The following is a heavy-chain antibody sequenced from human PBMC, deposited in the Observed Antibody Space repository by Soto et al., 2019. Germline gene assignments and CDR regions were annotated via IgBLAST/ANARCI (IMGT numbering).Heavy chain of an antibody. CDR1: GFTFSRFG. CDR2: IWYDGSNQ. V-gene: IGHV3-33*01. CDR3: ARDQGTSSSGLLIKGTDY. D-gene: IGHD3-10*01. Sequence: GGSLRLSCVASGFTFSRFGMHWVRQAPGKGLEWVAIIWYDGSNQYYADSVKGRLIISRDNSKNTLYLQMNSLRVEDTAVYYCARDQGTSSSGLLIKGTDYWGQGTPVTVSS. J-gene: IGHJ4*02.